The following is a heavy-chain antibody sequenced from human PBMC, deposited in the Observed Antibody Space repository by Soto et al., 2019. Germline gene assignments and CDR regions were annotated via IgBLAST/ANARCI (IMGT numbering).Heavy chain of an antibody. Sequence: QVHLLESGPGLVRPSGTLSLTCSVSGGSMSPYYWSWIRQSPRKGLGWIGYIYYSGNTNYNPSLKSRVTISVDTSKSQFSLKLNSVTAADSAVYYCARGVYDYWSGYYAGSGLDVWGQGTTVIVSS. CDR2: IYYSGNT. D-gene: IGHD3-3*01. CDR1: GGSMSPYY. CDR3: ARGVYDYWSGYYAGSGLDV. V-gene: IGHV4-59*01. J-gene: IGHJ6*02.